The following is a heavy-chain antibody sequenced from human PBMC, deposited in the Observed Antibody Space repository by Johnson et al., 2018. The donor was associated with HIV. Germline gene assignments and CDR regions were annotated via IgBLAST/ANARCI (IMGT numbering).Heavy chain of an antibody. J-gene: IGHJ3*02. V-gene: IGHV3-66*01. CDR1: GFTVSSNY. Sequence: LQLVESGGGLVQPGGSLRLSRAASGFTVSSNYMSWVRQAPGKGLEWVSVIYSVGSTSYAASVKDRFTISNDNSKNTLYLQMNSLRAEDTAVYYCAREATYDDYVWGSNAFDIWGQGTMVTVTS. CDR3: AREATYDDYVWGSNAFDI. D-gene: IGHD3-16*01. CDR2: IYSVGST.